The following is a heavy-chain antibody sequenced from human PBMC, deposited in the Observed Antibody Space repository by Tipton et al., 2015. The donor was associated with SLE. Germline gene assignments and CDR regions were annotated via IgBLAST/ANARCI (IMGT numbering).Heavy chain of an antibody. Sequence: SLRLSCAASGFTFSNYAMHWVRQAPGKGLEWVAVIWYDGSHRYYGDSVKGRFTISRDNSKNTLYLQMNSLRGEDTAVYHCARGWSYSSSRCPWFDPWGQGTLVTVSS. V-gene: IGHV3-33*01. CDR1: GFTFSNYA. CDR3: ARGWSYSSSRCPWFDP. J-gene: IGHJ5*02. D-gene: IGHD6-13*01. CDR2: IWYDGSHR.